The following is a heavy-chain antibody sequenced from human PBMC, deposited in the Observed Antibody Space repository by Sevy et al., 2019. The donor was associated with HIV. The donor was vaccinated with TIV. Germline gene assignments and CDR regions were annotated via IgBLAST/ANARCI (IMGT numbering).Heavy chain of an antibody. CDR2: ISSSSSYI. J-gene: IGHJ3*02. Sequence: GGSLRLSCAASGFTFSSYSMNWVRQAPGKGLEWVSSISSSSSYIYYADSVKGRFTISRDNAKNSLYLQMNSLRAEDTAVYYCARGSLLWFGELLAIPPSALDIWGQGTMVTVSS. CDR3: ARGSLLWFGELLAIPPSALDI. D-gene: IGHD3-10*01. CDR1: GFTFSSYS. V-gene: IGHV3-21*01.